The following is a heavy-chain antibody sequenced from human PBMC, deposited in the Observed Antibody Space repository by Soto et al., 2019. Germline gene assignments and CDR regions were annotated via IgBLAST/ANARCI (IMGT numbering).Heavy chain of an antibody. D-gene: IGHD5-18*01. CDR2: MNPNSGNT. V-gene: IGHV1-8*01. J-gene: IGHJ6*02. CDR1: GYTFTSYD. CDR3: ARIRRIQLWFGSTEYYYYYYGIDV. Sequence: ASVKVSCKASGYTFTSYDINWVRQATGQGLEWMGWMNPNSGNTGYAQKFQGRVTMTRNTSISTAYMELSSLRSEDTAVYYCARIRRIQLWFGSTEYYYYYYGIDVWGQGAPVTVSS.